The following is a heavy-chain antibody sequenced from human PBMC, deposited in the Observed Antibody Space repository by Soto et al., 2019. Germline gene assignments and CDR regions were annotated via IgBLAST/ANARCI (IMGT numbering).Heavy chain of an antibody. CDR2: MSPNIGDT. CDR3: ARNRRETGDFDY. CDR1: GYTFTNYD. V-gene: IGHV1-8*01. Sequence: QVQLVQSGAEVKKPGASVKVSCKTSGYTFTNYDINWMRQAPGQGLEWLGWMSPNIGDTGYAQSFQDRLTLTKDTSISTAYXXXXXXXSXXXAVYFCARNRRETGDFDYWGQGTLVTVSS. D-gene: IGHD7-27*01. J-gene: IGHJ4*02.